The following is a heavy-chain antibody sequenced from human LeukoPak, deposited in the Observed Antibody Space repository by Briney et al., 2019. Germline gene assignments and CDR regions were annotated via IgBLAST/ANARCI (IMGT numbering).Heavy chain of an antibody. V-gene: IGHV4-39*07. CDR2: IYYSGST. J-gene: IGHJ5*02. CDR1: GGSISSDAYY. D-gene: IGHD3-22*01. Sequence: SETLSLTCTVSGGSISSDAYYWGWIRQPPGKGLEWIGSIYYSGSTYYNPSLKSRVTISADTSKKPFSLKLTSVTAADTAMYYCATTVYYYDSSPSWGQGTLVTVSS. CDR3: ATTVYYYDSSPS.